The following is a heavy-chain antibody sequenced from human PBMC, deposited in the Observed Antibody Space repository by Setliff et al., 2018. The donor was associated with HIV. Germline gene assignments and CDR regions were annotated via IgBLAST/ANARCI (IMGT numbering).Heavy chain of an antibody. CDR1: GGTFSNYG. J-gene: IGHJ4*02. CDR3: VSKGDYYTSKTLDS. CDR2: IIPIFGSA. Sequence: GASVKVSCKASGGTFSNYGFAWVRQAPGQGLEWMGGIIPIFGSADYAQKFQGRVTISADESTSTVYLELSSLTSDDTAMYYCVSKGDYYTSKTLDSWGQGTLVTVSS. D-gene: IGHD3-10*01. V-gene: IGHV1-69*13.